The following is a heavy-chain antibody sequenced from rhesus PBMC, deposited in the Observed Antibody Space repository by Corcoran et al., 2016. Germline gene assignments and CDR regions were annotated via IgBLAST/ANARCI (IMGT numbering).Heavy chain of an antibody. D-gene: IGHD3-34*01. V-gene: IGHV4-169*01. CDR1: GGSISSSY. J-gene: IGHJ3*01. Sequence: QLQLQESGPGLVKPSETLSVTCAVSGGSISSSYWSWIRQAPGKGLEWIGYIYGRGSSTNYNPSIKSRVTLSVDTSKNQLSLKLSSVTTADTAVYYCARGGWGDDDAFDFWGQGLRVTVSS. CDR2: IYGRGSST. CDR3: ARGGWGDDDAFDF.